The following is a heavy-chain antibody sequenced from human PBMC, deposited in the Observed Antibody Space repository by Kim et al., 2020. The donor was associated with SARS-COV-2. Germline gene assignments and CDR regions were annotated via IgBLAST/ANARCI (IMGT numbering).Heavy chain of an antibody. CDR3: ARDRSVRGSGSYMP. D-gene: IGHD3-10*01. Sequence: GGSLRLSCAASGFTFSSYSMNWVRQAPGKGLEWVSSISSSSSYIYYADSVKGRFTISRDNAKNSLYLQMNSLRAEDTAVYYCARDRSVRGSGSYMPWGQGTLVTVSS. CDR2: ISSSSSYI. CDR1: GFTFSSYS. J-gene: IGHJ5*02. V-gene: IGHV3-21*01.